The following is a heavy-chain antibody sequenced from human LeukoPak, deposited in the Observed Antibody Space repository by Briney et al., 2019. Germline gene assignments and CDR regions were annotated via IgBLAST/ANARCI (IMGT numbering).Heavy chain of an antibody. D-gene: IGHD5-24*01. CDR3: ARDGSNFYFDY. V-gene: IGHV3-66*01. CDR2: IYINAGTT. Sequence: GGSLRLSCAASGFIVSSNHMNWVRQTPGKGLEWVSIIYINAGTTHYADSVKGRFIISRDISENTVYLQMNNLRADDSAVYYCARDGSNFYFDYWGQGALVTVSS. CDR1: GFIVSSNH. J-gene: IGHJ4*02.